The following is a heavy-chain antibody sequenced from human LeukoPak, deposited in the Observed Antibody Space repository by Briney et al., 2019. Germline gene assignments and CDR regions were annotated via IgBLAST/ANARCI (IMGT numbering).Heavy chain of an antibody. D-gene: IGHD6-19*01. J-gene: IGHJ5*02. CDR1: GFTFSSYW. Sequence: GGSLRLSCAASGFTFSSYWMHWVRHAPGKGLVWVSRINSDGSSTIYADSVKGRFTISRDNAKNTLYLQMNSLRAEDTAVYYCARDPRHSSGPGSNWFDPWGQGTLVTVSS. V-gene: IGHV3-74*01. CDR2: INSDGSST. CDR3: ARDPRHSSGPGSNWFDP.